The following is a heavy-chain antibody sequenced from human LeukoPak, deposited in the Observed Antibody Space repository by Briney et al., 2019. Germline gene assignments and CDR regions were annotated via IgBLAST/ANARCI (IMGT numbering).Heavy chain of an antibody. CDR3: ARHPFPKYDFWSGYSTAYYFDY. V-gene: IGHV4-59*08. CDR2: IYYSGST. J-gene: IGHJ4*02. Sequence: SETLSLTCTVSGGSISSYYWSWIRQPPGKGLEWIGYIYYSGSTNYNPSLKSRVTISVDTSKNQFSLKLSSVNAADTAVYYCARHPFPKYDFWSGYSTAYYFDYWGQGTLVTVSS. D-gene: IGHD3-3*01. CDR1: GGSISSYY.